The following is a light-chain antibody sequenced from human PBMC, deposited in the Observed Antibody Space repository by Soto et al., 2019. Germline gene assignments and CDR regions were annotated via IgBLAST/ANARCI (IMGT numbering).Light chain of an antibody. CDR1: SSDVGGYNY. Sequence: QSVLTQPASVSGSPGQSITISCTGPSSDVGGYNYVSWYQQYPGKAPQLMIFDVNDRPSGVSYRFSGSKSGNTASLTISGLQAEDEAHYYCSSYSTTSFFVFGTGTKVTVL. CDR2: DVN. V-gene: IGLV2-14*01. CDR3: SSYSTTSFFV. J-gene: IGLJ1*01.